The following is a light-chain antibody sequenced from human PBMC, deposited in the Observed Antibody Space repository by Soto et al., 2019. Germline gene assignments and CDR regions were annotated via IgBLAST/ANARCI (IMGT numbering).Light chain of an antibody. CDR3: QQYGTSPPLT. J-gene: IGKJ4*01. V-gene: IGKV3-20*01. CDR2: GAS. Sequence: EIVLTQSPGTLSLSPGERATLSCRASQSVSSSYLSWYQQKPGQAPRLLIYGASSRATGIPDRFSGSGSGTDFTLTISRLETADFAVYYCQQYGTSPPLTFGGGTKVEIK. CDR1: QSVSSSY.